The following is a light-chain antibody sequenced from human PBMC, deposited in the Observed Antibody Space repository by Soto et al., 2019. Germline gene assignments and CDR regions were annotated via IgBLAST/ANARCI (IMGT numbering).Light chain of an antibody. CDR1: RSNIGSNP. J-gene: IGLJ3*02. V-gene: IGLV1-44*01. Sequence: QSVLTQPPSASGTPGQRVTISCSGSRSNIGSNPVNWYQHLPGTAPKRLISGNNRQPSGVPDRFSGSKSGSSASLAISGLQSEDEADYYCEAWDDSLSGWVFGGGTKVTVL. CDR2: GNN. CDR3: EAWDDSLSGWV.